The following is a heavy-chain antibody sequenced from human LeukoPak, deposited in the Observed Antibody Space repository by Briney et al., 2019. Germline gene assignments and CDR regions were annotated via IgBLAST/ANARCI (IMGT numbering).Heavy chain of an antibody. CDR3: ARSLYEGMDV. V-gene: IGHV5-51*01. CDR2: IYPGDSDT. CDR1: GSIFTSYW. D-gene: IGHD2-8*01. Sequence: GASLQISCQGSGSIFTSYWLGGVRQLAGKGVEGVGIIYPGDSDTRYSPSFQGQVTISADKSISTAYPQWSSLKASDTAMYYCARSLYEGMDVWGKGTTVTVSS. J-gene: IGHJ6*03.